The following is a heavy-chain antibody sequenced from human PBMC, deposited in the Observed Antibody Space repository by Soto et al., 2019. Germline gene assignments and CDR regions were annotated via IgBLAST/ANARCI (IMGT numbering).Heavy chain of an antibody. V-gene: IGHV4-39*01. D-gene: IGHD3-9*01. CDR2: IYYSGST. CDR3: ARLSYDILTGYFYWFDP. CDR1: GDSISSSSYY. Sequence: PSETLSLTCTVSGDSISSSSYYWGWIRQPPGKGLEWIGSIYYSGSTYYNPSLKSRVTISVDTSKNQFSLKLSSVTAADTAVYYCARLSYDILTGYFYWFDPWGQGTLVTVSS. J-gene: IGHJ5*02.